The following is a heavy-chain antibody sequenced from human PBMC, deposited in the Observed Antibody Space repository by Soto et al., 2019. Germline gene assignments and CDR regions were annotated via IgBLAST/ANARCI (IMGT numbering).Heavy chain of an antibody. CDR3: AGTLLRFLEWLLSDPDY. CDR1: GGSISSSSYY. V-gene: IGHV4-39*01. J-gene: IGHJ4*02. D-gene: IGHD3-3*01. CDR2: IYYSGST. Sequence: PSETLSLTCTVSGGSISSSSYYCGWIRQPPGKGLEWIGSIYYSGSTYYNPSLKSRVTISVDTSKNQFSLKLSSVTAADTAVYYCAGTLLRFLEWLLSDPDYWGQGTLVT.